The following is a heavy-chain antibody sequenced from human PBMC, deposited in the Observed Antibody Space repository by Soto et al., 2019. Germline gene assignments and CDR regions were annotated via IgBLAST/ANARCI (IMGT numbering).Heavy chain of an antibody. CDR3: ASTNSRSYYMDV. CDR2: ISSSSSYI. Sequence: EVQLVESGGGLVKPGGSLRLSCAASGFTFSSYSMNWVRQAPGKGLEWVSSISSSSSYIYYADSVEGRFTISRDNAKNSLYLQMNSLRAEDTAVYYCASTNSRSYYMDVWGKGTTVTVSS. D-gene: IGHD6-13*01. J-gene: IGHJ6*03. V-gene: IGHV3-21*01. CDR1: GFTFSSYS.